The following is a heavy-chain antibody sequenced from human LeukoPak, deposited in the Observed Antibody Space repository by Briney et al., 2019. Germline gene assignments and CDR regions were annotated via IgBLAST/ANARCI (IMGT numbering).Heavy chain of an antibody. CDR1: GGSISSSSYY. D-gene: IGHD6-19*01. CDR3: ARGRRLIAVAGTGGGWSRAYYFDY. J-gene: IGHJ4*02. V-gene: IGHV4-39*07. CDR2: IYYSGST. Sequence: SETLSLTCTVSGGSISSSSYYWGWIRQPPGKGLEWIGNIYYSGSTYYNPSLKSRVTISLDTSKNQFSLKLNSVTAADTAVYYCARGRRLIAVAGTGGGWSRAYYFDYWGQGTLVTVSS.